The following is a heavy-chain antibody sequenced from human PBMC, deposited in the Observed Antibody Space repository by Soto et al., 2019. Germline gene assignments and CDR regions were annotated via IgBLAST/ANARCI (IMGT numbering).Heavy chain of an antibody. V-gene: IGHV1-69*02. CDR3: ARFRTPLVSSGDDY. CDR2: IIPILGIA. D-gene: IGHD6-25*01. J-gene: IGHJ4*02. CDR1: GGTFSSYT. Sequence: QVQLVQSGAEVKKPGSSVKVSCKASGGTFSSYTISWVRQAPGQGLEWMGRIIPILGIANYAQKFQGRVAITADKSTSTVYMALSSLSSEDTAVYYCARFRTPLVSSGDDYWGQGTLVTVSS.